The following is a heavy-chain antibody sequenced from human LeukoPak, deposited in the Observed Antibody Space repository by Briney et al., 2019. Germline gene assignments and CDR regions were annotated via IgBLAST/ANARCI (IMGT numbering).Heavy chain of an antibody. CDR2: ISSSSSYI. J-gene: IGHJ3*02. CDR3: AAERGTAFDI. Sequence: GGSLRLSCAASGFTFSSYSMNWVRQAPGKGLEWVSSISSSSSYIYYADSVKGRFTVSRDNSKYTLHLQMNSLRPEDTAMYYCAAERGTAFDIWGQGTMVIVSS. V-gene: IGHV3-21*01. CDR1: GFTFSSYS. D-gene: IGHD3-16*01.